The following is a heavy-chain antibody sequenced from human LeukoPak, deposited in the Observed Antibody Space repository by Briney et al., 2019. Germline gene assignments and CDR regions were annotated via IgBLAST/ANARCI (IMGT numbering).Heavy chain of an antibody. V-gene: IGHV3-21*01. CDR2: ISSSSSYI. CDR3: ARAYGFLEWLSHYFDY. CDR1: GFTFSSYS. D-gene: IGHD3-3*01. Sequence: GGSLRLSCAASGFTFSSYSMNWVRQAPGKGLEWVSSISSSSSYIYYADSVKGRFTISGDNAKNSLYLQMNSLRAEDTAVYYCARAYGFLEWLSHYFDYWGQGTLVTVSS. J-gene: IGHJ4*02.